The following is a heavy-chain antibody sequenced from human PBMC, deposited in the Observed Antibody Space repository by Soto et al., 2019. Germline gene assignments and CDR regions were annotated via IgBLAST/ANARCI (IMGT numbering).Heavy chain of an antibody. V-gene: IGHV1-69*02. CDR2: IIPILGIA. J-gene: IGHJ4*02. CDR1: GGTFSSYT. Sequence: QVQLVQSGAEVKKPGSSVKVSCKASGGTFSSYTISWVRQAPGQGLEWMGRIIPILGIANYAQKFQGRVTXTADKPTRTAYMELSSLRSEDTAVYYCAMEYCSSTSCYRDYWGQGTLVTVSS. CDR3: AMEYCSSTSCYRDY. D-gene: IGHD2-2*02.